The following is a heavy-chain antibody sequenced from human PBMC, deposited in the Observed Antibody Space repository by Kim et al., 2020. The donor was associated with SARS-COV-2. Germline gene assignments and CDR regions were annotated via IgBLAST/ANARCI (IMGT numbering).Heavy chain of an antibody. D-gene: IGHD6-6*01. Sequence: SETLSLTCNVSGASVGSRNYYWGWVRQSPGKGLEWTGSVYYGGRTSYDPSHASRITISLDTSKNQVFLRVKSVTAADTAVYFGGRVIEWGSSLCDHWGRG. CDR2: VYYGGRT. CDR3: GRVIEWGSSLCDH. V-gene: IGHV4-39*01. CDR1: GASVGSRNYY. J-gene: IGHJ4*02.